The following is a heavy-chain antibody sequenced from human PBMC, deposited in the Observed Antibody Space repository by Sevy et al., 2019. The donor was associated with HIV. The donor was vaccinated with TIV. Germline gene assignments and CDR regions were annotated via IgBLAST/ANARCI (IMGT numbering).Heavy chain of an antibody. V-gene: IGHV3-30*03. CDR3: ARDSGYSINWYPAY. D-gene: IGHD6-13*01. J-gene: IGHJ4*02. Sequence: GGSLRLSCAASGFTFSSHGMHWVRQAPGKGLEWVAVMSYGGSYKSYGDSVKGRFTISRDDSKNTLYLQMNSLRPEDTAMYYCARDSGYSINWYPAYWGQGTLVTVSS. CDR2: MSYGGSYK. CDR1: GFTFSSHG.